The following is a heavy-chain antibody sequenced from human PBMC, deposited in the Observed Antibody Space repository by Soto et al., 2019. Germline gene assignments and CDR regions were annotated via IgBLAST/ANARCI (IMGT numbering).Heavy chain of an antibody. CDR3: AKVGYDYYDGWGPFDY. D-gene: IGHD3-10*01. Sequence: GASVKVSCKASGYTFTSYDINWVRQATGQGLEWMGWINPNSGNTGYAQKFQGRVTMTRNTSISTAYMELSTLRAEDTAVYYCAKVGYDYYDGWGPFDYWGQGTLVTVPS. V-gene: IGHV1-8*01. J-gene: IGHJ4*02. CDR1: GYTFTSYD. CDR2: INPNSGNT.